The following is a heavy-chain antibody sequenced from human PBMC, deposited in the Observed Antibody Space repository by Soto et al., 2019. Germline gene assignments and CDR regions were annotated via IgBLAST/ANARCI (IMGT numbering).Heavy chain of an antibody. CDR1: GYSFTRYW. V-gene: IGHV5-51*01. CDR3: ARHQFGTVTTYGPNNWFDP. Sequence: GESLKISCKTSGYSFTRYWIGWVRQMPGKGLEWMGLIYPDDSDARYSPSFQGQVTISADKSINTVYLQWSGLKASDTAMYYCARHQFGTVTTYGPNNWFDPWGQGTLVTVSS. D-gene: IGHD4-17*01. CDR2: IYPDDSDA. J-gene: IGHJ5*02.